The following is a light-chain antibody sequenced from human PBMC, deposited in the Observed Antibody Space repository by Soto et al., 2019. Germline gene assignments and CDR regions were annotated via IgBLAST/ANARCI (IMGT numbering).Light chain of an antibody. J-gene: IGKJ1*01. V-gene: IGKV1-5*03. Sequence: DIQMTQSPASLSASVGDRVTITCRASQSIGKRLAWYQQRPGKTPNLLIYKASTLQSGVPSRFSGSGSGTEFILTISSLQPDDFATYYCQQYNNNLWTFGQGTKVDIK. CDR2: KAS. CDR1: QSIGKR. CDR3: QQYNNNLWT.